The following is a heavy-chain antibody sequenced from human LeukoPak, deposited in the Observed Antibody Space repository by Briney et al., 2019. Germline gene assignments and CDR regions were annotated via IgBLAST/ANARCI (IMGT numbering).Heavy chain of an antibody. CDR3: ACRGDGCKVPFAY. J-gene: IGHJ4*02. V-gene: IGHV3-7*05. Sequence: GGSLRLSCAASGFTFSSYWMSWVRQAPGQGLEWVANIKHDGSEKYYVDSVKGRFTISRDNAKNSLYLKMNSLRAGDTAVYYCACRGDGCKVPFAYWGQGTLVTVSS. CDR2: IKHDGSEK. D-gene: IGHD2/OR15-2a*01. CDR1: GFTFSSYW.